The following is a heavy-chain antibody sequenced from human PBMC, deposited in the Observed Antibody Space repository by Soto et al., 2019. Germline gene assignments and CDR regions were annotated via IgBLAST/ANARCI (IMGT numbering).Heavy chain of an antibody. CDR2: ISGSGGST. CDR3: AKDKMPYYYDSSGYFPFDY. J-gene: IGHJ4*01. D-gene: IGHD3-22*01. Sequence: EVQLLESGGGLVQPGGSLRLSCAASGFTFSSYAMSWVRQAPGKGLEWVSAISGSGGSTYYADSVKGRFTISRDNSKNTLYLQMNSLRAEDTAIYYCAKDKMPYYYDSSGYFPFDYWGHGTLVTVSS. V-gene: IGHV3-23*01. CDR1: GFTFSSYA.